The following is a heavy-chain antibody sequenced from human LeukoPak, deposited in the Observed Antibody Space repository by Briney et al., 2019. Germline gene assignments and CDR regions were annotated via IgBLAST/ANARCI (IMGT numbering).Heavy chain of an antibody. CDR2: IYTSGST. Sequence: SQTLSLTCTVSGGSISSGSYYWSWIRQPAGKGLEWIGRIYTSGSTNYNPSLKSRVTISVDTSKNQFSLKLSSVTAADTAVYSWAREKKMFCFEVRDVWGQGTTVTSS. J-gene: IGHJ6*02. V-gene: IGHV4-61*02. D-gene: IGHD3-9*01. CDR1: GGSISSGSYY. CDR3: AREKKMFCFEVRDV.